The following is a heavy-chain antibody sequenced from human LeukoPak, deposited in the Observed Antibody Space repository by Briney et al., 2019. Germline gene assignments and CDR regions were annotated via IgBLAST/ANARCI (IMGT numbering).Heavy chain of an antibody. D-gene: IGHD3-3*01. Sequence: PSETLSLTCTVSGGSISSYYWSWIRQPPGKGLEWIGEINHSGGTNYNPSLKSRVTISVDTSKNQFSLKLSSVTAADTAVYYCARVGYDFWSGYSLNWFDPWGQGTLVTVSS. V-gene: IGHV4-34*01. CDR1: GGSISSYY. J-gene: IGHJ5*02. CDR2: INHSGGT. CDR3: ARVGYDFWSGYSLNWFDP.